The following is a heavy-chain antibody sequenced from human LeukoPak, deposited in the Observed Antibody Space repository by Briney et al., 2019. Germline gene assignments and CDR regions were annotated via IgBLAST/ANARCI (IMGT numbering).Heavy chain of an antibody. D-gene: IGHD5-18*01. Sequence: PSETLSLTCTVSGGSFSSHYWGWIRQSPGKGLEWTAYMPDSVTSKDSPSLKSRLTLSADTSKNQFSLRLSYVTAAYTAVYYCATIKRGYPFGYFDFWGQGILVTVSS. CDR1: GGSFSSHY. CDR3: ATIKRGYPFGYFDF. V-gene: IGHV4-59*11. CDR2: MPDSVTS. J-gene: IGHJ4*02.